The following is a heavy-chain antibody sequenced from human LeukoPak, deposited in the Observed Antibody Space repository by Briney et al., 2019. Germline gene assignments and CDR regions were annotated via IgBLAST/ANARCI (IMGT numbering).Heavy chain of an antibody. Sequence: SETLSLTCTVSGYSISSGYYWGWIRQPPGKGLEWIGSIYHSGSTYYNPSLKSRVTISVDTSKNQFSLKLSSVTAADTAVYYCASSVVVVAATGWFDPWGQGTLVTVSS. CDR2: IYHSGST. CDR3: ASSVVVVAATGWFDP. D-gene: IGHD2-15*01. J-gene: IGHJ5*02. CDR1: GYSISSGYY. V-gene: IGHV4-38-2*02.